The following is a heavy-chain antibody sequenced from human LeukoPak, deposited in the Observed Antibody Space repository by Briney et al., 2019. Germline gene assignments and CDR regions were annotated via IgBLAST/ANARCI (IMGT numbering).Heavy chain of an antibody. J-gene: IGHJ4*02. CDR1: GYSISSGYY. Sequence: SETLSLTCTVSGYSISSGYYWGWIRQPPGKGLEWIGSIYHSGSTYYNPSLKSRVTISVDTSKNQFSLKLSSVTAAGTAVYYCARDTVRLLYYFDYWGQGTLVTVSS. CDR3: ARDTVRLLYYFDY. V-gene: IGHV4-38-2*02. CDR2: IYHSGST. D-gene: IGHD4-17*01.